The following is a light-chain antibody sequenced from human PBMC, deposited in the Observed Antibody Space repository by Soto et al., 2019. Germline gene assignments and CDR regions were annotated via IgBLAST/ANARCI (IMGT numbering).Light chain of an antibody. V-gene: IGKV3-20*01. Sequence: EIVLTQSPGTLSLSPRERATLSCRASQSVSRSYLAWYQQKPGQAPRLLIYGASSRATGIPDRFSGSGSATDFTLTISRLEPEDFAVYYCQQYGTSPPLTFGGGTKVEIK. CDR1: QSVSRSY. CDR2: GAS. J-gene: IGKJ4*01. CDR3: QQYGTSPPLT.